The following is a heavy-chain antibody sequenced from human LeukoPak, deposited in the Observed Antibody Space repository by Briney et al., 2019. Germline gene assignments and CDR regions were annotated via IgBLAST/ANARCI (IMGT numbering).Heavy chain of an antibody. J-gene: IGHJ4*02. D-gene: IGHD6-13*01. Sequence: GGSLRLSCAASGFTFSSYWMSWVRQAPGKGLEWLANIKQDGSEKYNVDSVKGRFTISRDNAKKSLYLQMNSLRAEDTAVYYCAREEWQQLFFDYWGQGTLVTVSS. CDR2: IKQDGSEK. CDR3: AREEWQQLFFDY. CDR1: GFTFSSYW. V-gene: IGHV3-7*05.